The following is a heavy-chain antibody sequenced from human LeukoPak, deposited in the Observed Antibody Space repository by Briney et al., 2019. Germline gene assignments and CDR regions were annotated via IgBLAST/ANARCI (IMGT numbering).Heavy chain of an antibody. CDR1: GYTFTSYD. D-gene: IGHD3-3*01. V-gene: IGHV1-8*01. Sequence: GASVKVSCKASGYTFTSYDINWVRQATGQGLEWMGWMNPNSGNTGYAQKFQGRVTMTRNTSISTAYMELSSLRSEDTAVYYCARVPLRSGYYIARYYYYGMDVWGQGTTVTVSS. J-gene: IGHJ6*02. CDR2: MNPNSGNT. CDR3: ARVPLRSGYYIARYYYYGMDV.